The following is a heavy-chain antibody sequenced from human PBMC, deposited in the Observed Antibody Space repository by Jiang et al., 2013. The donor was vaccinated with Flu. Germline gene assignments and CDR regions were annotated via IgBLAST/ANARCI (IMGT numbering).Heavy chain of an antibody. CDR1: GGSINSNGYY. CDR2: IYTSGTT. V-gene: IGHV4-4*07. CDR3: AREFHF. J-gene: IGHJ4*02. Sequence: GLVKPSETLSLTCTVSGGSINSNGYYWSWIRQPAGKGLEWIGLIYTSGTTKYNPSLKSRVTMSLDTSRNQFSLKLTSMTAADTAVYYCAREFHFWGQGTLVTVSS.